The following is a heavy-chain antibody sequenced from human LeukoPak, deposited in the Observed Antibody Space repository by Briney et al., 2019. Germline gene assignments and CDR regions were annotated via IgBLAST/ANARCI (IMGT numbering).Heavy chain of an antibody. J-gene: IGHJ5*02. V-gene: IGHV6-1*01. CDR2: TYYRFKWYN. Sequence: SQTLSLTCAISGDSVSSNSAAWSWIRQSPSRGLEWLGRTYYRFKWYNDYAVSVRGRITVNPDTSKNQFSLHLNSVTPEDTAVYYCARRLTQYDCFDPWGQGILVTVSS. CDR1: GDSVSSNSAA. CDR3: ARRLTQYDCFDP. D-gene: IGHD2-2*01.